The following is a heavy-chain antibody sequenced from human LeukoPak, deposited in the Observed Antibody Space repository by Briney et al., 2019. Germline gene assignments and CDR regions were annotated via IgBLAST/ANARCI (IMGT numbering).Heavy chain of an antibody. J-gene: IGHJ4*02. CDR1: GGSFSGYY. CDR3: ASGVMITFGGVIVNPLDY. D-gene: IGHD3-16*02. CDR2: INHSGST. Sequence: SQTLSLTCAVYGGSFSGYYWRWIHQPPGKGLEWIGEINHSGSTNYNPSLKSRVTISVDTSKNQFSLKLSSVTAADTAVYYCASGVMITFGGVIVNPLDYWGQGTLVTVSS. V-gene: IGHV4-34*01.